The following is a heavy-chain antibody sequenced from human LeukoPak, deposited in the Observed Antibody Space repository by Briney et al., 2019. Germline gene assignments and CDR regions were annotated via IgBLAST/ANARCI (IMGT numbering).Heavy chain of an antibody. D-gene: IGHD3-22*01. CDR1: GFTVSNNY. V-gene: IGHV3-66*01. CDR2: IYSGGST. Sequence: GGSLRLSCAASGFTVSNNYMNWVRQAPGTGLEWVSVIYSGGSTYYADSVKGRFTISRDNSKNTLYLQMNSLRAEDTAVYYCARDYYYDSSGYRIFDYWGQGTLVTVSS. J-gene: IGHJ4*02. CDR3: ARDYYYDSSGYRIFDY.